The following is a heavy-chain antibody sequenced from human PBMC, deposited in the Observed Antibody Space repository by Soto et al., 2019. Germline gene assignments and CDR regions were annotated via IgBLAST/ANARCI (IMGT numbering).Heavy chain of an antibody. V-gene: IGHV4-61*08. CDR1: GDSISSLDYG. CDR2: IYYTGDT. CDR3: ARDPSGHPPLYRFDP. J-gene: IGHJ5*02. D-gene: IGHD1-26*01. Sequence: ETLSLTCSVSGDSISSLDYGWAWIRQPPGQALEYIGYIYYTGDTNYNPSLKSRVTISLDTSKNQFSLKLSSVTAADTAVYYCARDPSGHPPLYRFDPWGQGTLVTVSS.